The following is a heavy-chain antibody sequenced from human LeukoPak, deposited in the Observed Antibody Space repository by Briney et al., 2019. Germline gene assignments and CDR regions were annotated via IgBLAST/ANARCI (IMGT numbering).Heavy chain of an antibody. D-gene: IGHD6-19*01. CDR1: GFTFSKYW. V-gene: IGHV3-74*01. CDR3: ATKQWLAPPPDS. Sequence: GGSLRLSCAASGFTFSKYWMLWVRQAPGKGLEGVSRINADGTVTTYADSVKGRFTVSRDNADNTMFLQMNSVRDEDTAVYYCATKQWLAPPPDSWGQGTPVTVSS. CDR2: INADGTVT. J-gene: IGHJ4*02.